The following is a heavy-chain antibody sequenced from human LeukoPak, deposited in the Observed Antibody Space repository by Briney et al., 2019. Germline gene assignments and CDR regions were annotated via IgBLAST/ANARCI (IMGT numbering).Heavy chain of an antibody. J-gene: IGHJ4*02. CDR1: GYTFTSYG. Sequence: GASVKVSCKASGYTFTSYGISWVRQAPGQGLEWMGWISAYNGNTNYAQKLQVRVTMTTDTSTSTAYMELRSLRSDDTAVYYCARLGLAYCGGDCSDWDYWGQGTLVTVSS. CDR3: ARLGLAYCGGDCSDWDY. D-gene: IGHD2-21*02. V-gene: IGHV1-18*01. CDR2: ISAYNGNT.